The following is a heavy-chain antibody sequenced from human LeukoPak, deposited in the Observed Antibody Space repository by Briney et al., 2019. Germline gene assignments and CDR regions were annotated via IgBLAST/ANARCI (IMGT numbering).Heavy chain of an antibody. D-gene: IGHD2-8*01. CDR2: ISWNSGSI. J-gene: IGHJ3*02. CDR3: TNLIGFPEGVFDM. Sequence: GGSLRLSCAASGFTFSSYAMSWVRQAPGKGLEWVSGISWNSGSIGYADSVKGRFTISRDNAKNSLYLQMNSLRAEDTALYYCTNLIGFPEGVFDMWGQGTMVTVSS. V-gene: IGHV3-9*01. CDR1: GFTFSSYA.